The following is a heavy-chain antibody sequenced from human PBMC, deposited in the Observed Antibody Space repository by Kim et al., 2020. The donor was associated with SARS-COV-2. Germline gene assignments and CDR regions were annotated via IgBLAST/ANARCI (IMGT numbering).Heavy chain of an antibody. CDR2: IKQDGSEK. CDR1: GFTFSSYW. CDR3: ASPPLYCGGDCVDY. D-gene: IGHD2-21*02. J-gene: IGHJ4*02. V-gene: IGHV3-7*03. Sequence: GGSLRLSCAASGFTFSSYWMSWVRQAPGKGLEWVANIKQDGSEKYYVDSVKGRFTISRDNAKNSLYLQMNSLRAEDTAVYYCASPPLYCGGDCVDYWGQGTMVSVSS.